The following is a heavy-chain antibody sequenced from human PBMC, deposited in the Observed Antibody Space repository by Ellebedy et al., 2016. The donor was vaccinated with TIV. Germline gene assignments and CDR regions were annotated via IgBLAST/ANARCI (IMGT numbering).Heavy chain of an antibody. V-gene: IGHV4-4*02. D-gene: IGHD6-13*01. Sequence: MPGGSLRLSCAVSGGSISSSDWWSWVRQPPGKGLEWIGEIHHTGGTNYNPSLKSRVTISVDTSKNQFSLELSSVTAADTAVYYCAANRSISWYFFWGQGTLVTVSS. CDR3: AANRSISWYFF. CDR1: GGSISSSDW. J-gene: IGHJ4*02. CDR2: IHHTGGT.